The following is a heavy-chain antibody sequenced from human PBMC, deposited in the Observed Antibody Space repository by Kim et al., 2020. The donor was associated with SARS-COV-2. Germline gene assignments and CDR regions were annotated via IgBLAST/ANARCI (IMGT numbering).Heavy chain of an antibody. CDR3: AKGLDRFTNDPYNWFDP. V-gene: IGHV3-30*18. D-gene: IGHD1-1*01. Sequence: GGSLRLSCAASGFTFSSYGMHWVRQAPGKGLEWVAVISYDGSNKYYADSVKGRFTISRDNSKNTLYLQMNSLRAEDTAVYYCAKGLDRFTNDPYNWFDPWGQGTLVTVSS. J-gene: IGHJ5*02. CDR1: GFTFSSYG. CDR2: ISYDGSNK.